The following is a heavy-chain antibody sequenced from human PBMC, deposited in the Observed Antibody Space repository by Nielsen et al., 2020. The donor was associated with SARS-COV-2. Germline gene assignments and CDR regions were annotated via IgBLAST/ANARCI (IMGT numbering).Heavy chain of an antibody. V-gene: IGHV3-7*01. CDR3: VRDRYSGYGYFDL. Sequence: GGSLRLSCAASEFPITTYWMTWVRQAPGKGLEWVASINQNGAETRPVDSVKGRFTISRDNAKNSLYLQINGLRVEDTAVYYCVRDRYSGYGYFDLWGQGTLVTVSS. CDR1: EFPITTYW. CDR2: INQNGAET. J-gene: IGHJ4*02. D-gene: IGHD5-12*01.